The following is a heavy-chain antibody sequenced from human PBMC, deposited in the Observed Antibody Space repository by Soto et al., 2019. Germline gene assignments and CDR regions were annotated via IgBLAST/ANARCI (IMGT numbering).Heavy chain of an antibody. CDR3: AKDPRILEWLPDNWFDP. CDR2: ISYDGSNK. J-gene: IGHJ5*02. Sequence: GGSLRLSCAASGFTFSSYGMHWVRQAPGKGLEWVAVISYDGSNKYYADSVKGRFTISRDNSKNTLYLQMNSLRAEDTAVYYCAKDPRILEWLPDNWFDPWGQGTLVTVSS. V-gene: IGHV3-30*18. D-gene: IGHD3-3*01. CDR1: GFTFSSYG.